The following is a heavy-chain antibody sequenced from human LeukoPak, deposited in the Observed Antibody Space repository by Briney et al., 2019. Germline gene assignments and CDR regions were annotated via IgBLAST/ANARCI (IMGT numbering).Heavy chain of an antibody. CDR2: IYHSGST. D-gene: IGHD6-13*01. Sequence: PSETLSLTCTVSGYSISSGYYWGWIRQPPGKGLEWIGSIYHSGSTYYNPSLKSRVTISVDTSKNQFSLKLSSVTAADTAVYYCARAGYSSSWYNYYYYMDVWGKGTTVTVSS. V-gene: IGHV4-38-2*02. J-gene: IGHJ6*03. CDR1: GYSISSGYY. CDR3: ARAGYSSSWYNYYYYMDV.